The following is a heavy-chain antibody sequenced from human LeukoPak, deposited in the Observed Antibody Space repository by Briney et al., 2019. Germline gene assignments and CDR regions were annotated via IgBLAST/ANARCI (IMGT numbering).Heavy chain of an antibody. CDR2: SYYSGST. Sequence: SQTPSLTCTVSVASISSGAYSWSWSPQPRGRGVGCFGYSYYSGSTYYSPSLKSRVIIPVDTSQNQFSLKLSSVTAADTAVYYCARSITSFRYKWFDPWGQGTLVTVSS. V-gene: IGHV4-30-4*08. CDR3: ARSITSFRYKWFDP. D-gene: IGHD3-3*01. J-gene: IGHJ5*02. CDR1: VASISSGAYS.